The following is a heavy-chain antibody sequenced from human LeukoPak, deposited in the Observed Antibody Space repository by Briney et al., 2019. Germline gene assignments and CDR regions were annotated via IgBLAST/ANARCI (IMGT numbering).Heavy chain of an antibody. D-gene: IGHD4-17*01. Sequence: GGSLRLSCAASGFTFSSYGMHWVRQAPGKGLEWVAFIRYDGSNKYYADSVKGRFTISSDNSKNTLYLQMNSLRAEDTAVYYCAKDLSSWTTVTPYYFDYWGQGTLVTVSS. CDR1: GFTFSSYG. CDR2: IRYDGSNK. J-gene: IGHJ4*02. CDR3: AKDLSSWTTVTPYYFDY. V-gene: IGHV3-30*02.